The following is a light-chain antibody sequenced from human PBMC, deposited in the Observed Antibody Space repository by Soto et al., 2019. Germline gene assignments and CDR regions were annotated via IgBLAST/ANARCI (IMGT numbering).Light chain of an antibody. J-gene: IGLJ2*01. Sequence: QSALTQPASVSGSPGQSITISCTGTSSDVGGYSYVSWYQHHPGKAPKLMIYDVTNRPSGVPNRFSGSKSGNTASLTISGLQAEDEADYYCSSYTSSSTRVFGGGTKLTVL. CDR3: SSYTSSSTRV. V-gene: IGLV2-14*03. CDR1: SSDVGGYSY. CDR2: DVT.